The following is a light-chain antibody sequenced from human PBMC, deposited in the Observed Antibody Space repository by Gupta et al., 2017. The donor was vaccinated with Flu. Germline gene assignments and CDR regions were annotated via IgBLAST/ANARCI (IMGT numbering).Light chain of an antibody. J-gene: IGLJ1*01. V-gene: IGLV2-14*03. CDR3: SSYTSNSALYA. CDR1: SSDVGGYNN. Sequence: QSALTQPASASGSPGQSITISCTGSSSDVGGYNNVSWYLQHPGKAPKLIIYEVSNRPSGVSNRFSSSKSGNTASLTISGLQAEDEAEYYCSSYTSNSALYAFGTGTKVTVL. CDR2: EVS.